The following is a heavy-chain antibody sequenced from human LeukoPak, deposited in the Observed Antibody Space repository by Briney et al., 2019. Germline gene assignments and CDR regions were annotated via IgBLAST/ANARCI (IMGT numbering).Heavy chain of an antibody. J-gene: IGHJ3*02. Sequence: SETLSLTCSVSGGSVNNYYWSWIRQPPGKGLEWIGHIFYSGSTNYNPSLKSRVTISLVMSKNQISLKLSSVTTADTAMYYCARTDDAFHIWGHGTTVTVSS. CDR3: ARTDDAFHI. CDR2: IFYSGST. CDR1: GGSVNNYY. D-gene: IGHD2-21*02. V-gene: IGHV4-59*02.